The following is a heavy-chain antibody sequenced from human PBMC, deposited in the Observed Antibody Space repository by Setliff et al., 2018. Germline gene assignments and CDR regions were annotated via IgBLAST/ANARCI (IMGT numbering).Heavy chain of an antibody. J-gene: IGHJ6*02. D-gene: IGHD3-9*01. CDR1: GFTFTSYA. CDR3: AKHGAYNDFLTGYNFYYDMDV. CDR2: ISGSGGST. Sequence: HPGGSLRLSCAASGFTFTSYAMRWVRQAPGKGLEWVSSISGSGGSTYYADSVKGRFTISRDNSNNALYLQMNSLRAEDTAVYYCAKHGAYNDFLTGYNFYYDMDVWGQGTTVTVSS. V-gene: IGHV3-23*01.